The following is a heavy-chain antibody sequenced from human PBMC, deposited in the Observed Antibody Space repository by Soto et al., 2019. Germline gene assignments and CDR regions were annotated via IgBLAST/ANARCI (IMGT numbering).Heavy chain of an antibody. V-gene: IGHV3-30*18. J-gene: IGHJ6*01. CDR1: GFTFSSYG. CDR2: ISYDGSNK. CDR3: AKDRDNYCTIVVCHIYHYYGMDF. D-gene: IGHD2-8*01. Sequence: SLRLSCAASGFTFSSYGMHWVRQAPGKGLEWVAVISYDGSNKYYADSVKGRFTISRDNSKNTLYLQMNSLRAEDTALYYCAKDRDNYCTIVVCHIYHYYGMDFWGQGTTVTVSS.